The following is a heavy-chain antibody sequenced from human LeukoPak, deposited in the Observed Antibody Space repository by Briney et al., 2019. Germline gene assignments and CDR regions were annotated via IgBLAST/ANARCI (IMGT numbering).Heavy chain of an antibody. J-gene: IGHJ6*02. CDR1: GGTFSSYA. Sequence: ASVKVSCKASGGTFSSYAISWVRQAPGQGLEWMGRIIPILGIANYAQKFQGRVTITADKSTSTAYMELSSLRSEDTAVYYCARDFSITIFGVVQEVATYYYYGMDVWGQGTTVTVSS. CDR2: IIPILGIA. V-gene: IGHV1-69*04. CDR3: ARDFSITIFGVVQEVATYYYYGMDV. D-gene: IGHD3-3*01.